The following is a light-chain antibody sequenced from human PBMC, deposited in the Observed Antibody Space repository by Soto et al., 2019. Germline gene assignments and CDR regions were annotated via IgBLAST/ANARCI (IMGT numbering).Light chain of an antibody. Sequence: EIVLTQSPGTLSLSPGERATLSCRASQSVSSSYLAWYQQKPGQAPRLLIYGASSRATDIPDGFSGSGSGTDFTLTISRLEPEDFAVYYCQQYGNLPRTFGQGTKVEIK. J-gene: IGKJ1*01. CDR1: QSVSSSY. V-gene: IGKV3-20*01. CDR3: QQYGNLPRT. CDR2: GAS.